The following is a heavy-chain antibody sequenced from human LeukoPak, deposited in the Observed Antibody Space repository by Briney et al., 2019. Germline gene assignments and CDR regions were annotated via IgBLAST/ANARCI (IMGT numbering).Heavy chain of an antibody. J-gene: IGHJ4*02. V-gene: IGHV4-59*12. CDR3: AKDPPYRYDSSGYYFFAYYFDY. D-gene: IGHD3-22*01. CDR1: GGSISSYY. Sequence: SETLSLTCTVSGGSISSYYWSWIRQPPGKGLEWIGYIYYSGSTNYNPSLKSRVTISVDTSKNQFSLKLSSVTAADTAVYYCAKDPPYRYDSSGYYFFAYYFDYWGQGTLVTVSS. CDR2: IYYSGST.